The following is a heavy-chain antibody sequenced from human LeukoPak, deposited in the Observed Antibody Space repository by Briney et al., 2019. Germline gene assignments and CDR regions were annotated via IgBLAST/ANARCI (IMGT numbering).Heavy chain of an antibody. J-gene: IGHJ4*02. CDR1: GFTFNNYA. CDR3: ATRIAVAGTVY. Sequence: GGSLRLSCTASGFTFNNYAMNWVRQAPGKGLEWVSSISGNGGNTYYADSVKGRFTISRDNPKNTLYLQVNNLRAEDTAVYYCATRIAVAGTVYWGQGTLVTVSS. CDR2: ISGNGGNT. D-gene: IGHD6-19*01. V-gene: IGHV3-23*01.